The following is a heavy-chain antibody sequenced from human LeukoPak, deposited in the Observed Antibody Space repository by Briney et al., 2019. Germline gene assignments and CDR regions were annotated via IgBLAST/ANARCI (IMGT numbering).Heavy chain of an antibody. CDR2: INHSGST. J-gene: IGHJ4*02. CDR1: GGSFSGYY. V-gene: IGHV4-34*01. D-gene: IGHD4-4*01. Sequence: SETLSLTCAVYGGSFSGYYWSWIRQPPGKGLEWIGGINHSGSTNYNPTLKSRVTISVDTSKNQFSLKLSSVTAADTAVYYCARDPMTTVSGVTDYWGQGTLVTVSS. CDR3: ARDPMTTVSGVTDY.